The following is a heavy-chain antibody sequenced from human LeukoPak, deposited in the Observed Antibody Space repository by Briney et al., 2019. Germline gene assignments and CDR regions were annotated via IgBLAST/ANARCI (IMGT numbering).Heavy chain of an antibody. Sequence: PSETLSLTCTVSGGSISSSSYYWGWIRQPPGKGLEWIGSIYYSGSTYYNPSLKSRVTISVDTSKNQFSLKLSSVTAADTAVYYCAEGYCSGGSCYPFDYWGQGTLVTVSS. CDR2: IYYSGST. CDR3: AEGYCSGGSCYPFDY. D-gene: IGHD2-15*01. CDR1: GGSISSSSYY. J-gene: IGHJ4*02. V-gene: IGHV4-39*07.